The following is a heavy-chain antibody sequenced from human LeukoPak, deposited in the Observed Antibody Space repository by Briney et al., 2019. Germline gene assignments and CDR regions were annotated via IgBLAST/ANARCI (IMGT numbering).Heavy chain of an antibody. CDR3: ARADSSGYYSFTQFDY. D-gene: IGHD3-22*01. V-gene: IGHV1-18*01. Sequence: ASVKVSCKASGYTFTSYGISWVRQAPGQGLEWMGWISAYNGNTNYAQKLQGRVTMTTDTSTSTAYMELRSLRSDDTAVYYCARADSSGYYSFTQFDYWGQGTLVTVSS. J-gene: IGHJ4*02. CDR2: ISAYNGNT. CDR1: GYTFTSYG.